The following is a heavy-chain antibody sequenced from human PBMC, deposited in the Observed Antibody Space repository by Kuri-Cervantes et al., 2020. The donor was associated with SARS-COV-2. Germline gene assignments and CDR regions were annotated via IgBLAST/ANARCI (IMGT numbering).Heavy chain of an antibody. CDR2: IGTNNGNK. V-gene: IGHV1-18*01. D-gene: IGHD2-2*01. J-gene: IGHJ6*02. CDR3: ARKGVVVPTPVDYYYAMDV. CDR1: GYSLTNYD. Sequence: ASVKVSCKASGYSLTNYDMIWVRQAPGQGLEWMGWIGTNNGNKVYAQKFQGRVTMTTDTSTNTASMELTRLKSDDPAVYYCARKGVVVPTPVDYYYAMDVWGQGTTVTVSS.